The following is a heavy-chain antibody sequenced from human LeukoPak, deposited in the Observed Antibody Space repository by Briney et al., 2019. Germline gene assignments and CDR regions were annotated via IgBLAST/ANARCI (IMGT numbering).Heavy chain of an antibody. D-gene: IGHD6-19*01. CDR1: GGTFSSYA. Sequence: SVKVSCKASGGTFSSYAISWVRQAPGQGLEWMGGIIPIFGTANYAQKFQGRVTITADESTSTAYMELSSLRSEDTAVYYCARAHSSGNYYYYYYMDVWGEGTTVTVSS. CDR3: ARAHSSGNYYYYYYMDV. V-gene: IGHV1-69*13. J-gene: IGHJ6*03. CDR2: IIPIFGTA.